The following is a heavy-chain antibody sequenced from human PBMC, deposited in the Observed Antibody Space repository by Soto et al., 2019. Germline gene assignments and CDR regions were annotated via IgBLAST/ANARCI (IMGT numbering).Heavy chain of an antibody. J-gene: IGHJ4*01. D-gene: IGHD5-12*01. CDR1: GYTFTSYA. CDR3: ARDGPYSGYADY. V-gene: IGHV1-3*01. Sequence: ASVKVSCTASGYTFTSYAMHWVRRAPGERLEWMGWTNAGNGNTKYSQKFQGRVTITRDTSASTAYMELSSLRSEDTAVYYWARDGPYSGYADYWGQGTLVTVSS. CDR2: TNAGNGNT.